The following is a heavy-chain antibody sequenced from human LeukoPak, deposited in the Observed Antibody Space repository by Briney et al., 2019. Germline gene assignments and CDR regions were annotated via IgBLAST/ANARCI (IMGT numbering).Heavy chain of an antibody. V-gene: IGHV3-15*01. Sequence: GGSLRLSCAASGFTFSNAWMSWVRQAPGKGLVWVGRIKSKTDGGTTDYAAPVKGRFTISRDDSKNTLYLQMNSLKTEDTAVYYCTVRSGFGINKNHFDYWGQGTLVTVSS. J-gene: IGHJ4*02. CDR3: TVRSGFGINKNHFDY. D-gene: IGHD3-10*01. CDR2: IKSKTDGGTT. CDR1: GFTFSNAW.